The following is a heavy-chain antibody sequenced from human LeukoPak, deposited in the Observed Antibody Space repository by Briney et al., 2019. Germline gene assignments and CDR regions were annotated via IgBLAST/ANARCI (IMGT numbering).Heavy chain of an antibody. D-gene: IGHD2-2*02. CDR1: GFTFSSYA. V-gene: IGHV3-23*01. CDR2: ISGSGGST. CDR3: AKEAKYCSSTSCYTGLDY. J-gene: IGHJ4*02. Sequence: GGSLRLSCAASGFTFSSYAMSWVRRAPGKGLEWVSAISGSGGSTYYADSVKGRFTISRDNSKNTLYLQMNSLRAEDTAVYYCAKEAKYCSSTSCYTGLDYWGQGTLVTVSS.